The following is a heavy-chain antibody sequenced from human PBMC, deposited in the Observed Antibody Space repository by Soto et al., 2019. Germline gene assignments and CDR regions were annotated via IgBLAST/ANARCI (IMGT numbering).Heavy chain of an antibody. CDR1: GGSISSYY. D-gene: IGHD3-3*01. CDR2: ICYSGST. CDR3: ARDSVSHDFTYYYYGMDV. J-gene: IGHJ6*02. Sequence: QVQLQESGPGLEKPSETISLTCTVCGGSISSYYWSWIRQPAGKGVGWIGYICYSGSTNCNPSLKSRVTISVDTSKNPFSLKLSSVTAADTAVYYCARDSVSHDFTYYYYGMDVWGQGTTVTVSS. V-gene: IGHV4-59*13.